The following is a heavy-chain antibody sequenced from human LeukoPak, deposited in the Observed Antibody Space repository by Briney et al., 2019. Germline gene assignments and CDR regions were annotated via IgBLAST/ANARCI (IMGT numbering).Heavy chain of an antibody. Sequence: GGSLRLSCAASGFRFSDYAMHWVRQAPGKGPQWLADISYDGAHKYYADSVKGRFIISRDNSNNTLYLQMNSLTTDDTAVYYCAKHDSGGVWGDWFDPWGQGTLVTVSS. CDR2: ISYDGAHK. CDR1: GFRFSDYA. V-gene: IGHV3-30-3*02. J-gene: IGHJ5*02. D-gene: IGHD3-16*01. CDR3: AKHDSGGVWGDWFDP.